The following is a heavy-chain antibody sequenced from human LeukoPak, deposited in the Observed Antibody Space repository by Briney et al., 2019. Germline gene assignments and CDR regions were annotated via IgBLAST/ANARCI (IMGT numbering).Heavy chain of an antibody. CDR2: ISSSGSTI. D-gene: IGHD3-10*01. Sequence: PGGSLRLSCAASGFTFSDYYMSWIRQAPGKGLEWVSYISSSGSTIYYADSVKGRFTISRDNAKNSLYLQMNSLRAEDTAVYYCARAPGSGSYSIRAFFDYWGQGTLVTVSS. CDR1: GFTFSDYY. J-gene: IGHJ4*02. CDR3: ARAPGSGSYSIRAFFDY. V-gene: IGHV3-11*01.